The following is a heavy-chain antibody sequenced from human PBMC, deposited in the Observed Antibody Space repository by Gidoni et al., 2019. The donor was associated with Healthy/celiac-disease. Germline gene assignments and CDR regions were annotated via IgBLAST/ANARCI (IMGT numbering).Heavy chain of an antibody. V-gene: IGHV3-11*01. CDR1: GFTFCDYY. D-gene: IGHD3-10*01. CDR2: ISSSGSTI. Sequence: QVQLVESGGGLVKRGGALRLSCAASGFTFCDYYMSWVRQAPGKGLEWVSYISSSGSTIYYADSEKGRFTISRDNAKNSLYLQMNSLRAEDTAVYYCASLYGSGSYDPYDYWGQGTLVTVSS. J-gene: IGHJ4*02. CDR3: ASLYGSGSYDPYDY.